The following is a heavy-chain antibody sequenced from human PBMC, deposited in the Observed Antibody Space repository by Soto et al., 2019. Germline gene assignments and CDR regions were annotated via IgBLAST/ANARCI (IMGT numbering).Heavy chain of an antibody. J-gene: IGHJ4*02. CDR2: INSDGSST. CDR1: GLTFSSYW. V-gene: IGHV3-74*01. D-gene: IGHD6-13*01. CDR3: ARRSSSWYFDY. Sequence: PGGSLRLSCAASGLTFSSYWMHWVRQAPGKGLVWVSRINSDGSSTNYADSVKGRFTISRDNSKNTLNLQMNSLRAEDTAVYYCARRSSSWYFDYWGQGTLVTVSS.